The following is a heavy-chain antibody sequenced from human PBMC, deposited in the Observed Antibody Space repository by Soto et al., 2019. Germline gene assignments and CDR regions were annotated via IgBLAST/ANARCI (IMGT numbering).Heavy chain of an antibody. D-gene: IGHD3-22*01. CDR3: AARQYYYDSSGYYTASQLGY. CDR2: IYYSGST. CDR1: GGSISSGGYY. Sequence: SETLSLTCTVSGGSISSGGYYWSWIRQHPGKGLEWIGYIYYSGSTYYNPSLKSRVTISVDTSKNQFSLKLSSVTAADTAVYYCAARQYYYDSSGYYTASQLGYWGQGTLVAVSS. V-gene: IGHV4-31*03. J-gene: IGHJ4*02.